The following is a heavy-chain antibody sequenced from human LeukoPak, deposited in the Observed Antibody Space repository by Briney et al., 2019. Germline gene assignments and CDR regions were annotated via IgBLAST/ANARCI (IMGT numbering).Heavy chain of an antibody. J-gene: IGHJ4*02. V-gene: IGHV4-61*02. CDR1: GGSISSGSYY. CDR3: ARQVAARPFDY. CDR2: IYTSGST. Sequence: SETLSLTCTVSGGSISSGSYYWSWIRQPAGRGLEWIGRIYTSGSTNYNPSLKSRVTISVDTSKNQFSLKLSSVTAADTAVYYCARQVAARPFDYWGQRTLVTVSS. D-gene: IGHD6-6*01.